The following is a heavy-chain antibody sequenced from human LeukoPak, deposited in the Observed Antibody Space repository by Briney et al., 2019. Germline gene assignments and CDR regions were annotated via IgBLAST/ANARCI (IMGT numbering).Heavy chain of an antibody. CDR2: IYYSGST. Sequence: PSETLSLTCTVSGGSISSYYWSWIRQPPGKGLEWIGYIYYSGSTNYNPSLKSRVTISVDTSKNQFSLKLSSVTAADTAVYYCARVGSYYGSYYFDYWGQGTLVTVSS. CDR1: GGSISSYY. D-gene: IGHD1-26*01. J-gene: IGHJ4*02. CDR3: ARVGSYYGSYYFDY. V-gene: IGHV4-59*01.